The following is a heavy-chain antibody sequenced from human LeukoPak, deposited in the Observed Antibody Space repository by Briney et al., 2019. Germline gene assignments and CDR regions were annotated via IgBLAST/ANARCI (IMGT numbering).Heavy chain of an antibody. CDR1: GFSFSTQR. Sequence: GGSLRLSCAASGFSFSTQRMHWVRQVPGKGLVWVSRINSDGSSTNYADSVKGRLTISRDNAKNTLYLQMNSLRAEDTAVYYCARGRGPYGWFDPWGQGTLVTVSS. J-gene: IGHJ5*02. V-gene: IGHV3-74*01. CDR3: ARGRGPYGWFDP. CDR2: INSDGSST. D-gene: IGHD3-10*01.